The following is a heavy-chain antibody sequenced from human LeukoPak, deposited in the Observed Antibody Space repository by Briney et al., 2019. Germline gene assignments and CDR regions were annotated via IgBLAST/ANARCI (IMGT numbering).Heavy chain of an antibody. CDR2: IYYSGRT. CDR1: GGSISSDY. Sequence: PSETLSLTCTVSGGSISSDYWSWIRQPPGKGLEWIGYIYYSGRTYYNPSLKSRITISVDTSKNQFSLKLSSVTAADTAVYYCARRAFGELSPMDYWGQGTLVTVSS. V-gene: IGHV4-59*08. CDR3: ARRAFGELSPMDY. J-gene: IGHJ4*02. D-gene: IGHD3-10*01.